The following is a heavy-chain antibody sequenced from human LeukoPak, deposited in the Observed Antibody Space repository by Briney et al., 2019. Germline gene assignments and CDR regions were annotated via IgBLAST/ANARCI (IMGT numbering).Heavy chain of an antibody. CDR1: GYTFTFYY. V-gene: IGHV1-2*02. CDR2: INPNSGGT. CDR3: ARGSLTFVTYDSSGYYCDY. D-gene: IGHD3-22*01. Sequence: ASVKVSCKASGYTFTFYYMHWVRQAPGQGLEWMGWINPNSGGTNYGQKFQGRVTMTRDTSISTAYMELSSLRYDDTAVYNSARGSLTFVTYDSSGYYCDYWGQGTLVTVSS. J-gene: IGHJ4*02.